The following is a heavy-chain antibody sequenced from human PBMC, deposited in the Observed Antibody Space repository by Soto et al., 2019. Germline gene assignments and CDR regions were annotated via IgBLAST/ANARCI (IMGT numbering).Heavy chain of an antibody. V-gene: IGHV4-30-4*01. J-gene: IGHJ4*02. CDR1: GGSISSGDYY. D-gene: IGHD3-22*01. Sequence: QVQLQESGPGLVKPSQTLSLTCTVSGGSISSGDYYWSWIRQPPGKGLEWIGYIYYSGSTYYNPSLKSRVTISVDTSNHQFSLKLSSVTAADTVVYYCARGADYYDSSGYLDYWGQGTLVTVSS. CDR3: ARGADYYDSSGYLDY. CDR2: IYYSGST.